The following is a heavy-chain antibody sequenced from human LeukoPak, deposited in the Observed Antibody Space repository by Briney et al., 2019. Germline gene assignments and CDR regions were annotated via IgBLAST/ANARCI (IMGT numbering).Heavy chain of an antibody. D-gene: IGHD1-26*01. J-gene: IGHJ4*02. V-gene: IGHV1-24*01. Sequence: GASVKVSCKVSGYTLTELSMHWVRQAPGKGLEWMGGFDPEDGETIYAQKFQGRVTMTEDTSTDTAYMELSSLRSEDTAVYYCATGIREEWELLFDYWGQGTLVTVSS. CDR2: FDPEDGET. CDR1: GYTLTELS. CDR3: ATGIREEWELLFDY.